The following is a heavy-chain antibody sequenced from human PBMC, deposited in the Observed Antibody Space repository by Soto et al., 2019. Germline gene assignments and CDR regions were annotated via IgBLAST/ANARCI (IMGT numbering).Heavy chain of an antibody. CDR1: GFTFSNYA. CDR2: ISSHGDST. CDR3: ASRDGYTSDY. V-gene: IGHV3-64*01. Sequence: EVQLVESGGGLVQPGGSLRLSCAASGFTFSNYAMHWVRQAPGKGLEYVSAISSHGDSTYYANSVKGRFTISRDNSKNTLYLQMGSLRTEDMAVYYCASRDGYTSDYWGQGTLVTVSS. D-gene: IGHD5-12*01. J-gene: IGHJ4*02.